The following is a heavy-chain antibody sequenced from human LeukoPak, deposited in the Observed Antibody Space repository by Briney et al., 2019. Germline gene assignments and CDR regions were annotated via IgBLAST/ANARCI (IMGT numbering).Heavy chain of an antibody. J-gene: IGHJ6*02. CDR2: IYYSGTT. Sequence: SETLSLTCTVSGGSISSGGYYWSWIRQHPGKGLEWIGYIYYSGTTYYNPSLKSRVTITTGTSKNQFSLRLNSVLAADTAVYYCARGGGATHCYYYGMDVWGHGTTVTVSS. CDR3: ARGGGATHCYYYGMDV. CDR1: GGSISSGGYY. V-gene: IGHV4-31*03. D-gene: IGHD1-26*01.